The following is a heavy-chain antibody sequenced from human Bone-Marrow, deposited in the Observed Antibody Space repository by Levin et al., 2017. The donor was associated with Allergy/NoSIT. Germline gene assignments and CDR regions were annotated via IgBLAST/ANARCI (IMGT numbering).Heavy chain of an antibody. Sequence: ASVKVSCKASGYSFSSYAMNWVRQAPGQGLEWMGWINTNTGNPRYAQGFRGRFVISLDTSVSTAYLQISSLKAEDTTVYYCARDSVGALDPWGQGTLVTVSS. D-gene: IGHD1-26*01. CDR2: INTNTGNP. V-gene: IGHV7-4-1*02. CDR3: ARDSVGALDP. CDR1: GYSFSSYA. J-gene: IGHJ5*02.